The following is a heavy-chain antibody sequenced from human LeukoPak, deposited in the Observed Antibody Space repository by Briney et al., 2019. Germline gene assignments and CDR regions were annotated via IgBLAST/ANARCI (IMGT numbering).Heavy chain of an antibody. CDR2: IKEDGSEK. CDR3: ARDSAKGGSKGIIGASDY. CDR1: GFTFGSYW. J-gene: IGHJ4*02. Sequence: GGSLRLSCAASGFTFGSYWMSWVRQAPGKGLESVANIKEDGSEKHYVDSMKGRFTISRDNAKNSLFLQMSSLRDEDTAVYYCARDSAKGGSKGIIGASDYWGQGTLVTVSS. V-gene: IGHV3-7*01. D-gene: IGHD1-26*01.